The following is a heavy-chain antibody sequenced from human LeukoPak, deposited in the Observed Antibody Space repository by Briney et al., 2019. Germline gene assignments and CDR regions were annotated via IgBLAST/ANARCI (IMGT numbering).Heavy chain of an antibody. CDR3: ARGPPYSSGWHWGHPFDY. Sequence: SETLSLTCTVSGSSITTYTHWSWIRQPAGKGLEWIGRIYTSGSTNYNPSLKSRVTISVDKSKNQFSLKLSSVTAADTAVYYCARGPPYSSGWHWGHPFDYWGQGTLVTVSS. V-gene: IGHV4-4*07. J-gene: IGHJ4*02. CDR1: GSSITTYTH. D-gene: IGHD6-19*01. CDR2: IYTSGST.